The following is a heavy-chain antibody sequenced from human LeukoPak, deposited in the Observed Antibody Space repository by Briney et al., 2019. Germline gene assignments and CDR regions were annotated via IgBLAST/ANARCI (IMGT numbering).Heavy chain of an antibody. Sequence: GGSLRLSCAASGFTFSSYGMHWVRQAPGKGLEWVAVISYDGSNKYYADSVKGRFTISRDNSKNTLYLQMNSLRAEDTAVYYCAKDPQQLARYYFDYWGQGTLVTVSS. J-gene: IGHJ4*02. D-gene: IGHD6-13*01. V-gene: IGHV3-30*18. CDR2: ISYDGSNK. CDR3: AKDPQQLARYYFDY. CDR1: GFTFSSYG.